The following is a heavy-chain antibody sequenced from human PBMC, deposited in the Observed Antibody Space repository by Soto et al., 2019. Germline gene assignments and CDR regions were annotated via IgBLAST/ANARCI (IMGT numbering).Heavy chain of an antibody. CDR3: ARDGWIDY. J-gene: IGHJ4*02. CDR2: ISYDGTNK. CDR1: GFTFSSYT. V-gene: IGHV3-30*04. D-gene: IGHD2-15*01. Sequence: QVQLVESGGGVVQPGTSLRLSCATSGFTFSSYTMHWVRQAPGKGLEWVAVISYDGTNKYYADSVKGRFTISRDTSKNTLNLQMNILRAEDTAVYYCARDGWIDYWGQGTLVTVSS.